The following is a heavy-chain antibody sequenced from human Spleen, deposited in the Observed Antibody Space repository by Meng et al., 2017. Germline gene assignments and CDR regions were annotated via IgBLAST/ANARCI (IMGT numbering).Heavy chain of an antibody. D-gene: IGHD3-3*01. CDR1: GFNFGDYN. CDR2: ISSDGGIT. V-gene: IGHV3-74*01. J-gene: IGHJ4*02. Sequence: GESLKISCGASGFNFGDYNMHWVRQSPGKGLEWISRISSDGGITTYADSVKGRFTISGDNAKNTLYLQMNSLGAEDTAVYYCARDLAWVLFDYWGQGALVTVSS. CDR3: ARDLAWVLFDY.